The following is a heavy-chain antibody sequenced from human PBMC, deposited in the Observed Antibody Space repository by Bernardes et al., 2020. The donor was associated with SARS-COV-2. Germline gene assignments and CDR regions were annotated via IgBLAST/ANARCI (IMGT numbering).Heavy chain of an antibody. CDR3: AKVHPGGSSGYYPVY. V-gene: IGHV3-23*01. CDR1: EFTFSSYV. CDR2: ISGSGGNT. Sequence: GGSLRLSCATSEFTFSSYVMTWVRQAPGKGLEWVSAISGSGGNTYYADSVKGRFTISRDNAKNTLYLQMSRLRAEDTAVYYCAKVHPGGSSGYYPVYWGQVTLVTVSS. D-gene: IGHD3-22*01. J-gene: IGHJ4*02.